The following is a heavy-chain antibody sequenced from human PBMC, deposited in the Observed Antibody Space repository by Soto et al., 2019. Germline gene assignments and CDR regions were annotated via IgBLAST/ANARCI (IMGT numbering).Heavy chain of an antibody. D-gene: IGHD4-17*01. V-gene: IGHV3-73*01. CDR1: GYSFTNYW. CDR3: TRQDYGEDDGAFDI. Sequence: PGESLKISCKGSGYSFTNYWITWVRQMPGKGLEWVGRIRSKANSYATAYAASVKGRFTISRDGSKNTAYLQMNSLKTEDTAVYYCTRQDYGEDDGAFDIWGQGTMVTVSS. CDR2: IRSKANSYAT. J-gene: IGHJ3*02.